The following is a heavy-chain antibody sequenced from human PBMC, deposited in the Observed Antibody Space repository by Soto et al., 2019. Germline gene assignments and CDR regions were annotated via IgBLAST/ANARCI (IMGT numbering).Heavy chain of an antibody. CDR1: GYTFTSYD. D-gene: IGHD3-22*01. CDR2: MNPNSGNT. J-gene: IGHJ4*02. V-gene: IGHV1-8*01. CDR3: ARTPKKVVITPVPFDY. Sequence: ASVKVSCKASGYTFTSYDINWVRQATGQGLEWMGWMNPNSGNTGYAQKFQGRVTMTRNTSISTAYMELSSLRSEDTAVYYCARTPKKVVITPVPFDYWGQGTLVTVSS.